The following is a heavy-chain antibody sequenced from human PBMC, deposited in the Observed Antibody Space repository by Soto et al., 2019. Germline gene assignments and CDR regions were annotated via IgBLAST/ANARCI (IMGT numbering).Heavy chain of an antibody. V-gene: IGHV4-61*08. D-gene: IGHD3-10*01. J-gene: IGHJ4*02. CDR1: GFSLSSAGMG. CDR3: ARLRGKGFDY. CDR2: IYYSGST. Sequence: SGPTLVNPTETLTLTCTVCGFSLSSAGMGVSWIRQPPGKGLEWIGYIYYSGSTNYNPSLKSRVTISVDTSKNQFFLKLSSVTAADTAVYYCARLRGKGFDYWGQGTLVTVS.